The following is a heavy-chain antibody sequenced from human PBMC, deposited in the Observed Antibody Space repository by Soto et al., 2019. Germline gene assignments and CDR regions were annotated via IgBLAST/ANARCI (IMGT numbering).Heavy chain of an antibody. V-gene: IGHV3-66*01. CDR3: TRDSSYYGAARWVLDY. CDR1: GFTVNNNY. Sequence: GRSLRLSCAVSGFTVNNNYMSWVRQAPGKGLEWVSVIYSGGNTDYAESVRGRFTVSRDTSKNTLYLQMNSLRAEDTAIYYCTRDSSYYGAARWVLDYWGQGTPVTVSS. J-gene: IGHJ4*02. CDR2: IYSGGNT. D-gene: IGHD3-10*01.